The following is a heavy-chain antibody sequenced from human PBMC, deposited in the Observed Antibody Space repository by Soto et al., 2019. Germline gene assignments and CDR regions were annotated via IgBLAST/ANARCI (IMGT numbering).Heavy chain of an antibody. D-gene: IGHD3-3*01. V-gene: IGHV3-72*01. CDR1: GFTFSDHY. J-gene: IGHJ6*03. CDR3: ARGFTIFGVVADYHYYYMDV. Sequence: EVQLVESGGGLVQPGGSLRLSCAGSGFTFSDHYMDWVRQAPGKGLEWVGRTRNKANSYTTEYAASVKGRFTISRDDSKNSLYLQINSLKTEDTAVYYCARGFTIFGVVADYHYYYMDVWGKGATVTVFS. CDR2: TRNKANSYTT.